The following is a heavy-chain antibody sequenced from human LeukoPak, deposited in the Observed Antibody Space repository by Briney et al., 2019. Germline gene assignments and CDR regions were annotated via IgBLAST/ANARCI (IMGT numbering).Heavy chain of an antibody. D-gene: IGHD1/OR15-1a*01. CDR3: TKSEQYYYMDV. V-gene: IGHV3-30*02. Sequence: GGSLRLSCRASGFRFNSYGIHWVRQAPGKGLEWVAFIQFDGSYESYADSVKGRFTISRDNSRDTLNLQMSSLRTEDTALYYCTKSEQYYYMDVWGKGTTVIVSS. CDR1: GFRFNSYG. CDR2: IQFDGSYE. J-gene: IGHJ6*03.